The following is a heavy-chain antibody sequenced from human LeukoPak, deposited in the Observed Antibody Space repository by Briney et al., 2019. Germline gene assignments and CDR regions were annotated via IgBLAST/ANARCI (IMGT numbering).Heavy chain of an antibody. D-gene: IGHD6-19*01. Sequence: SETLSLTCTVSGGSISSYYWSWIRQPPGKGLEWIGYIYYGGSTNYNPSLKSRVTISVDTSKNQFSLKLSSVTAADTAVYYCARYSSGSNFDYWGQGTLVTVSS. V-gene: IGHV4-59*08. CDR1: GGSISSYY. CDR3: ARYSSGSNFDY. CDR2: IYYGGST. J-gene: IGHJ4*02.